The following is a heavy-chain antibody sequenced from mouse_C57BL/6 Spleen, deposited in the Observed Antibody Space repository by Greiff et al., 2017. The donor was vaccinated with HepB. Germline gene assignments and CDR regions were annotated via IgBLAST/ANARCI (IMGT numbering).Heavy chain of an antibody. J-gene: IGHJ1*03. CDR3: ARDGSSYGWYFDV. D-gene: IGHD1-1*01. CDR1: GYTFTSYW. CDR2: INPSSGYT. Sequence: VQLQQSGAELAKPGASVKLSCKASGYTFTSYWMHWVKQRPGQGLEWIGYINPSSGYTKYNQKFKDKATLTADKSSSTAYMQLSSLSYEDSAVYYCARDGSSYGWYFDVWGTGTTVTVSS. V-gene: IGHV1-7*01.